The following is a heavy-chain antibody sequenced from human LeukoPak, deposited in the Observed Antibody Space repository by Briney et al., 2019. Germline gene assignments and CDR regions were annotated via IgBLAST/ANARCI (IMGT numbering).Heavy chain of an antibody. J-gene: IGHJ4*02. CDR2: ISGSGSNT. Sequence: GRSLRLSCAASGFTFSSYAMTWVRQAPGKGLGWVSGISGSGSNTYYADSVKGRFTISRDNSKNTLYLQMNSLRAEDTAAYYCAKGTYDSRGHFDYWGQGTLVSVSS. CDR1: GFTFSSYA. D-gene: IGHD3-22*01. V-gene: IGHV3-23*01. CDR3: AKGTYDSRGHFDY.